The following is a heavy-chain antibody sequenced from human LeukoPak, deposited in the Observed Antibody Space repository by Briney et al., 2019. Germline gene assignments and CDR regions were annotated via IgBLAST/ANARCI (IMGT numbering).Heavy chain of an antibody. Sequence: GGSLRLSCAASGFSFSSNDMSWARQAPGKGLEWVSLIYTGGTTYYADSVKGRFTLSRDNSKNTLYLQMNSLRVEDTAVNSCATAIMAAVAPVSYFDIWGQGTMVTVSS. J-gene: IGHJ3*02. V-gene: IGHV3-53*01. D-gene: IGHD6-13*01. CDR1: GFSFSSND. CDR3: ATAIMAAVAPVSYFDI. CDR2: IYTGGTT.